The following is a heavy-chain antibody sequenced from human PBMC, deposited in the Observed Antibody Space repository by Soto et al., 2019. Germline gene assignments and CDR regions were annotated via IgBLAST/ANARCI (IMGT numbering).Heavy chain of an antibody. CDR3: ARVCSGGSCYGLYYYYYMDV. D-gene: IGHD2-15*01. CDR2: ISSSSSTI. Sequence: GGSLRLSCAASGFTFSSYSMNWVRQAPGKGLEWVSYISSSSSTIYYADSVKGRFTISRDNAKNSLYLQMNSLRAEDTAVYYCARVCSGGSCYGLYYYYYMDVWGKGTTVTVSS. V-gene: IGHV3-48*01. J-gene: IGHJ6*03. CDR1: GFTFSSYS.